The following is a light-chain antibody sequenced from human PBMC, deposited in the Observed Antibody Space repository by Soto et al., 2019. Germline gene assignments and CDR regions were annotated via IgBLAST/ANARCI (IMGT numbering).Light chain of an antibody. V-gene: IGKV1-8*01. CDR2: AAS. CDR1: QGISSY. Sequence: AIRMTQSPSSFSASTGDRVTITCRASQGISSYLAWYQQKPGKAPKLLIYAASTLQSGVPSRFSGSGSGTDFTLTISCLQSEDFATYYFQQYYSYPPTFGQGTKVDIK. J-gene: IGKJ1*01. CDR3: QQYYSYPPT.